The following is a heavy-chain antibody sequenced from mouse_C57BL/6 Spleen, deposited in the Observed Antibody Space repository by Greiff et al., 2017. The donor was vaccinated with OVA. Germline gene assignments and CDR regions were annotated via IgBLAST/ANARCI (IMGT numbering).Heavy chain of an antibody. CDR1: GYSFTDYN. J-gene: IGHJ3*01. CDR2: INPNYGTT. V-gene: IGHV1-39*01. D-gene: IGHD2-4*01. CDR3: ARSGENYDYDEGCAY. Sequence: VQLKESGPELVKPGASVKISCKASGYSFTDYNMNWVKQSNGKSLEWIGVINPNYGTTSYNQKFKGKATLTVDQSSSTAYMQLNSLTSEDSAVYYCARSGENYDYDEGCAYWGQGTLVTVAA.